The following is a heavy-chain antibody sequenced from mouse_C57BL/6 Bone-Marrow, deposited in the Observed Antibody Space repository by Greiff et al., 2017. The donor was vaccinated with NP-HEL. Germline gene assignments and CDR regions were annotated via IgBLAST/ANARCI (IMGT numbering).Heavy chain of an antibody. CDR1: GYTFTSYG. J-gene: IGHJ3*01. V-gene: IGHV1-81*01. CDR2: IYPRSGNT. CDR3: ARAERQLRGGPRFAY. D-gene: IGHD3-2*02. Sequence: VQLQQSGAELARPGASVKLSCKASGYTFTSYGISWVKQRPGQGLEWIGEIYPRSGNTYYNEKFKGKATLTADKSSRTAYMELRSLTSEDSAVYFCARAERQLRGGPRFAYGGQGTLVTVSA.